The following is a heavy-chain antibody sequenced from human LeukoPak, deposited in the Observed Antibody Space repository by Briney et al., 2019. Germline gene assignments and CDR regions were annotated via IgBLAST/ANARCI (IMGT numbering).Heavy chain of an antibody. CDR1: KFTFTTYW. CDR3: ARDVSTASPAGVSF. J-gene: IGHJ1*01. CDR2: INQDGSEK. D-gene: IGHD1-1*01. V-gene: IGHV3-7*01. Sequence: GGSPRLSCAPSKFTFTTYWMTWVRQAPGKGLEWVANINQDGSEKYYVDSVKGRFTISRDNAKNSLYLQMNSLRPEDTAIYYCARDVSTASPAGVSFWSQGSLVTVSS.